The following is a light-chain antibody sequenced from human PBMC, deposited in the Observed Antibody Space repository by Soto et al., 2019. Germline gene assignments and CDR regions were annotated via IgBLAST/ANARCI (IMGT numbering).Light chain of an antibody. Sequence: EIVLTQSPGTLSLSPGERATLSCRASQSVSSNYIAGYQQNPGQAPRLLLYGASTRATGIPDRFSGSGSGTDFTLTISRLEPEDFAVYFCQHYGRSPPFAFGQGTKVDIK. J-gene: IGKJ2*01. V-gene: IGKV3-20*01. CDR3: QHYGRSPPFA. CDR1: QSVSSNY. CDR2: GAS.